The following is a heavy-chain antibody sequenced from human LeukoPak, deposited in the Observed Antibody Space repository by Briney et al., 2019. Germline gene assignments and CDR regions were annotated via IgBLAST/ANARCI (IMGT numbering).Heavy chain of an antibody. J-gene: IGHJ5*02. V-gene: IGHV4-4*07. D-gene: IGHD6-6*01. Sequence: PSETLSLTCTVSGGSISSYYWNWIQQPAGKGLEWIGRIHTSGSTNYNPSLKSRVTMSVDTSKNQFSLKLSSVTAADTAVYYCARGVAALITFDPWGQGTLVTVSS. CDR1: GGSISSYY. CDR2: IHTSGST. CDR3: ARGVAALITFDP.